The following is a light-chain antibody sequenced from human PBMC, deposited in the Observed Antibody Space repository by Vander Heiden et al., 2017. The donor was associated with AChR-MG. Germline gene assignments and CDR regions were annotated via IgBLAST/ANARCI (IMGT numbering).Light chain of an antibody. CDR2: DAS. Sequence: EIVLTQSPATLSLSPGERATLSCRASQSVSSYLAWYQQKPGQAPRLLIYDASNRATGIPARFSGSGSGTDFTLTISSLEPEDFAVYYCQQRSNGPRFFLTFGGGTKVEIK. J-gene: IGKJ4*01. V-gene: IGKV3-11*01. CDR1: QSVSSY. CDR3: QQRSNGPRFFLT.